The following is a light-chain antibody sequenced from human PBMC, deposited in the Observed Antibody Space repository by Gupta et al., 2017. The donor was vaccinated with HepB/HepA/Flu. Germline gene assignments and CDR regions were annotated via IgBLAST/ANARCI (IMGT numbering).Light chain of an antibody. V-gene: IGLV2-23*02. CDR2: EVN. CDR3: CSYAGSSIVV. J-gene: IGLJ2*01. CDR1: SSDVGNYNL. Sequence: QSALTHPASVSGSPGQSITISCTGTSSDVGNYNLVSWYQQHPGKAPNLMIYEVNKRPSGVSNRFSGSKSGNTASLTISGLQAEDEAYYHCCSYAGSSIVVFGGGTKLTVL.